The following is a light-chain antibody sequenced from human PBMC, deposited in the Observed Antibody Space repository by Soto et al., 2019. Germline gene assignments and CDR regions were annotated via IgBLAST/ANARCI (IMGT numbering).Light chain of an antibody. Sequence: QSVLTQPPSVSGAPGQRVTISCTGSSSNTGADYDVHWYQHLPGSAPKLLIYDNNIRPSGVPDRFSGSKSGTSASLAITGLQAEDEGDYYCQSYDSSLSNLVVFGGGTQVTVL. CDR1: SSNTGADYD. CDR3: QSYDSSLSNLVV. V-gene: IGLV1-40*01. CDR2: DNN. J-gene: IGLJ2*01.